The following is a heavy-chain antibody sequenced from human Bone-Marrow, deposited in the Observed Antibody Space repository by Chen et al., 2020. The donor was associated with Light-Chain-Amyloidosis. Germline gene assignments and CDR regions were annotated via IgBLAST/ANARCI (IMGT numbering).Heavy chain of an antibody. Sequence: QVQLQESGPGLVKPSETLSLTCTVSGGSISSYYWSWIRQPAGKGLEWIGRIYTSGSTNYNPSLKSRVTMSVDTSKNQFSLKLSSGTGADTALYYCAREFQYYYDSSGYVDYWGQGTLVTVSS. J-gene: IGHJ4*02. D-gene: IGHD3-22*01. V-gene: IGHV4-4*07. CDR1: GGSISSYY. CDR2: IYTSGST. CDR3: AREFQYYYDSSGYVDY.